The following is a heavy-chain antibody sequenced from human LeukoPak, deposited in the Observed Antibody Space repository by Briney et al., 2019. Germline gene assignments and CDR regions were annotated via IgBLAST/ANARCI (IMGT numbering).Heavy chain of an antibody. V-gene: IGHV5-51*01. CDR2: IYPGDSDT. CDR3: ARPKTYYYDSSGYYGDAFDI. J-gene: IGHJ3*02. Sequence: GESLKISCKGTGYSFTSYWIGWVRQLPGKGLEWMGIIYPGDSDTRYSPSFQGQGTISADKSISTAYLQWSSLKASDTAMYYCARPKTYYYDSSGYYGDAFDIWGQGTMVTVSS. CDR1: GYSFTSYW. D-gene: IGHD3-22*01.